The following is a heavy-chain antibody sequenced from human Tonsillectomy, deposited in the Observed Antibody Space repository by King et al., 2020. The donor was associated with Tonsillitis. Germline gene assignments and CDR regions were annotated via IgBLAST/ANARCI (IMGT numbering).Heavy chain of an antibody. J-gene: IGHJ4*02. CDR3: AKDQNPGIAVARDFDF. CDR2: ISGSGGST. CDR1: GFTFSNYV. Sequence: VQLVESGGGLVQPGGSLRLSCAASGFTFSNYVMSWVRQAPGKGLEWVSAISGSGGSTFYADSVKGRFTISRDNSKNTLYVQMNSLRAEDTAVYYCAKDQNPGIAVARDFDFWGQGTLVTVSS. D-gene: IGHD6-19*01. V-gene: IGHV3-23*04.